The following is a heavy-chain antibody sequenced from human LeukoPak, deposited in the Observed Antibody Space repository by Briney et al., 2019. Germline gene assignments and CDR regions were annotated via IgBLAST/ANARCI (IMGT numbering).Heavy chain of an antibody. D-gene: IGHD3-22*01. CDR2: FGPEDGET. CDR3: ATGFPQYYYDGKYYYYGMDV. Sequence: ASVKVSCKVSGYTLTELSMHWVRQAPGKGLEWMGGFGPEDGETIYAQKFQGRVTMTEDTSTDTAYMELSSLRSEDTAVYYCATGFPQYYYDGKYYYYGMDVWGQGTTVTVSS. J-gene: IGHJ6*02. V-gene: IGHV1-24*01. CDR1: GYTLTELS.